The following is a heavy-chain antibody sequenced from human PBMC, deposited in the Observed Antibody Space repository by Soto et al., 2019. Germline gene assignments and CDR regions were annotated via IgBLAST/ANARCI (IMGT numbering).Heavy chain of an antibody. J-gene: IGHJ6*02. V-gene: IGHV1-69*01. Sequence: QVQLVQSGAEVKKPGSSVKVSCKASGGTFSSYAISWVRQAPGQGLEWMGGIIPIFGTANYAQKFQGRVTIIAEESTSTAYMELSSLRSEDTAVYYCARDSSSSDAYYYYGMDVWGQGTTVTVSS. CDR2: IIPIFGTA. CDR1: GGTFSSYA. D-gene: IGHD6-6*01. CDR3: ARDSSSSDAYYYYGMDV.